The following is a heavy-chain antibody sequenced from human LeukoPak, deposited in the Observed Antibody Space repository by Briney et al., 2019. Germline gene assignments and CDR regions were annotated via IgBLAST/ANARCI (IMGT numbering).Heavy chain of an antibody. Sequence: AETLSLTCSVSGGSIGNYYWNWLRQPAGKGLEWIGRIYASGSTNYNPSLKSRVTISMDKSKNHFSLNLKSVTAADTAFYYCARDFYGDDGHHPFDYWGQGIQVTVSS. V-gene: IGHV4-4*07. D-gene: IGHD2/OR15-2a*01. CDR1: GGSIGNYY. CDR2: IYASGST. CDR3: ARDFYGDDGHHPFDY. J-gene: IGHJ4*02.